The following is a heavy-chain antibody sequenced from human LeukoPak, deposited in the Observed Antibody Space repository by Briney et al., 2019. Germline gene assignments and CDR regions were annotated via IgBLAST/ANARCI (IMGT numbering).Heavy chain of an antibody. J-gene: IGHJ4*02. V-gene: IGHV3-7*05. Sequence: GGSLRLSCAASGLTFTNHWMSWVRQAPGRGLERVANIEQDGSEKFYVGSVRGRFTVSRDNAKNSLYQQMNSLRGDDTAVYYCARGAFISSNSWVDYWGQGTLVTVSS. D-gene: IGHD2-2*01. CDR2: IEQDGSEK. CDR3: ARGAFISSNSWVDY. CDR1: GLTFTNHW.